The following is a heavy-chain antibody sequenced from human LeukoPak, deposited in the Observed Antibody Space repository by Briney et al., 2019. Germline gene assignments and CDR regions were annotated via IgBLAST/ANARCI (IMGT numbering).Heavy chain of an antibody. D-gene: IGHD6-19*01. Sequence: ASVKVSCKASGFTFSHHAMNWVRQAPGQRLEWTGWINAGNGKTKYSQKFQDRVTITRDTSASTAYMELNSLRSEDTAVYYCARGVWSSHNKEYSFDYWGQGTLVTVSS. CDR1: GFTFSHHA. CDR2: INAGNGKT. V-gene: IGHV1-3*01. J-gene: IGHJ4*02. CDR3: ARGVWSSHNKEYSFDY.